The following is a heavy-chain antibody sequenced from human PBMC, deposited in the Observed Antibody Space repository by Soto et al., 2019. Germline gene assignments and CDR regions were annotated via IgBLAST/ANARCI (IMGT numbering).Heavy chain of an antibody. V-gene: IGHV1-69*12. Sequence: QVQLVQSGAEVKKPGSSVKVSCKASGGTFSSDSFSWVRQAPGQGLEWMGGIIPMFDTPIYAQKFQDRVTITADESTSTAYMQLSSLRSGHPAVYYCARSGGLDWDFNYWGQGSLVSVSS. CDR3: ARSGGLDWDFNY. CDR1: GGTFSSDS. D-gene: IGHD2-15*01. J-gene: IGHJ4*02. CDR2: IIPMFDTP.